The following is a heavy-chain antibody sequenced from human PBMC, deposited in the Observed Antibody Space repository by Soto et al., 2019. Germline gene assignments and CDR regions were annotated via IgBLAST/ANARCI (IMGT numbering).Heavy chain of an antibody. CDR1: GYTFTSYG. J-gene: IGHJ3*02. CDR2: ISAYNGNT. Sequence: ASVKVSCKASGYTFTSYGISWVRQAPGQGLEWMGWISAYNGNTSYAQKLQGRVTMTTDTSTSTAYMELRSLRSDDTAAYYCARDADILTGSDAFDIWGQGTMVTVSS. D-gene: IGHD3-9*01. V-gene: IGHV1-18*01. CDR3: ARDADILTGSDAFDI.